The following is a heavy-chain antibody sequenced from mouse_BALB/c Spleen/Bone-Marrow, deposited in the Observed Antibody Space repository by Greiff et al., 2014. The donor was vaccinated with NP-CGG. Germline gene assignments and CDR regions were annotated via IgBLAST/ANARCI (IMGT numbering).Heavy chain of an antibody. V-gene: IGHV5-6-3*01. D-gene: IGHD2-4*01. CDR2: INSNGGST. CDR1: GFTFSSYG. J-gene: IGHJ2*01. CDR3: VRGNYDYYVGYFDF. Sequence: EVMLVESGGGLVQPGGSLKLSCAASGFTFSSYGMSWVRQTPDKRLELVATINSNGGSTYYPDSVKGRFTISRDTAKNTLYLQMSSLKSEETAMYYCVRGNYDYYVGYFDFWGQGTTLTVSS.